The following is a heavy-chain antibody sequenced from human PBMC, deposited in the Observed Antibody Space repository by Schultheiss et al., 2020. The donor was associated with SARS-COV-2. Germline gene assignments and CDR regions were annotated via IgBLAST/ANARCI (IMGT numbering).Heavy chain of an antibody. CDR1: GGSFSAYY. V-gene: IGHV4-34*01. CDR3: ARGKARQYSSAWYYFDY. CDR2: INHSGST. D-gene: IGHD6-19*01. Sequence: SETLSLTCAVYGGSFSAYYWSWIRQPPGKGLEWIGEINHSGSTNYNPSLKSRVTISVDTSRNQFSLQLTSVTAADTAVYYCARGKARQYSSAWYYFDYWGQGTLVTVSS. J-gene: IGHJ4*02.